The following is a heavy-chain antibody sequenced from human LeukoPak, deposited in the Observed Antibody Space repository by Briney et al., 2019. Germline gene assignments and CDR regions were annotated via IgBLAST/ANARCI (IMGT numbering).Heavy chain of an antibody. CDR3: ARQVAGTDYYYGMDV. CDR2: IYYSGRT. J-gene: IGHJ6*02. D-gene: IGHD6-19*01. V-gene: IGHV4-59*08. CDR1: GGSISRYY. Sequence: SETLSLTPTLPGGSISRYYWSWIRQPPGKGLEWIGYIYYSGRTNYNPSLKSRVTISVDTSKNQFSLKLSSVTAADTAVYYCARQVAGTDYYYGMDVWGQGTTVTVSS.